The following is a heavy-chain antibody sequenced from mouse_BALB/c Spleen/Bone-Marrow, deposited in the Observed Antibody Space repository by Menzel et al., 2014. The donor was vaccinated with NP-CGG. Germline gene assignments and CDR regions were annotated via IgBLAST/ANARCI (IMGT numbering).Heavy chain of an antibody. Sequence: VQLKESGPVLVKPGASVKMSCKASGYTFISYVMHWVKQKPGQGLEWIGYINPYNDGTKYNEKFKGKATLTSDKSSSTAYTELSSLTSEDSAVYYCARYDYAMDYWGQGTSVTVSS. J-gene: IGHJ4*01. V-gene: IGHV1-14*01. CDR1: GYTFISYV. D-gene: IGHD2-14*01. CDR3: ARYDYAMDY. CDR2: INPYNDGT.